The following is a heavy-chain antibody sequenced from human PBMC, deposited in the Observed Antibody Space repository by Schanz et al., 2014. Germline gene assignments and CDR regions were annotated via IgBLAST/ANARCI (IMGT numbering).Heavy chain of an antibody. Sequence: QVQLVQSGAEVKKPGSSMKVSCKASGGTFSTYPINWLRQAPGQGLEWMGRIIPIHGIVNYAQRFQDRVRITADKSTSAAYMELSSLRSDDTAVYYCARAGGPEDGFDIWGQGTIXTVSS. V-gene: IGHV1-69*02. CDR1: GGTFSTYP. CDR3: ARAGGPEDGFDI. J-gene: IGHJ3*02. CDR2: IIPIHGIV. D-gene: IGHD6-13*01.